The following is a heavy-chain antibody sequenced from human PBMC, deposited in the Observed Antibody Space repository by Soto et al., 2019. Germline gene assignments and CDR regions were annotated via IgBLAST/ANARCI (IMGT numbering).Heavy chain of an antibody. CDR3: ARDGSERPATY. Sequence: PSVTLALTCTVSGGSISTYYWIWIRQPPGKGLEWIGVFYNGGTTNYSPSLKSRVTISVDTSKNQFSLKLNSVTAADTAVYYCARDGSERPATYWGQGILVTSPQ. CDR2: FYNGGTT. V-gene: IGHV4-59*01. D-gene: IGHD3-10*01. J-gene: IGHJ4*02. CDR1: GGSISTYY.